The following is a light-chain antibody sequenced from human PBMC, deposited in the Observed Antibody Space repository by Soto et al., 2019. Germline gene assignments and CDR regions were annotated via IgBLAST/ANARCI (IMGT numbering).Light chain of an antibody. Sequence: QSVLTQPASVSGSPGQSITVSCTGTSSDIGGYIFVSWYQQHPGKAPKLMIYDINNRPSGVSKRFSGSKSGNTASLTISGLQAEDAADYFCVSYTARSSYVFGTGTKVTVL. V-gene: IGLV2-14*01. CDR3: VSYTARSSYV. CDR2: DIN. J-gene: IGLJ1*01. CDR1: SSDIGGYIF.